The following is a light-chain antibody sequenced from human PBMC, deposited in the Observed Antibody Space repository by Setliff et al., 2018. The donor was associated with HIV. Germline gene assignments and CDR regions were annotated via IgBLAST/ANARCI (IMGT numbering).Light chain of an antibody. V-gene: IGLV2-14*01. CDR1: STDVGGYDY. J-gene: IGLJ3*02. Sequence: QSALTQPASVSRSPGQSITISCTGTSTDVGGYDYVSWYQHHTGKAPKLIIFDVNNRPSGISNRFSGSKSGNTASLTISGLQAEDEGDYYCSSYTSSSSVFGGGTKGTVL. CDR3: SSYTSSSSV. CDR2: DVN.